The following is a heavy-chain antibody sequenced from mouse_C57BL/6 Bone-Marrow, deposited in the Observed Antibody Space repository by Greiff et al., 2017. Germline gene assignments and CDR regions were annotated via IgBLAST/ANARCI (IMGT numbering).Heavy chain of an antibody. V-gene: IGHV5-12*01. CDR1: GFTFSDYY. CDR3: ARHSDY. Sequence: EVQRVESGGGLVQPGGSLKLSCAASGFTFSDYYMYWVRQTPEKRLEWVAYISTGGGSTYYPDTVKGRFTISRDNAKHTLYLQMSRLKSDDTAMYYCARHSDYWGQGTSVTVAS. J-gene: IGHJ4*01. CDR2: ISTGGGST.